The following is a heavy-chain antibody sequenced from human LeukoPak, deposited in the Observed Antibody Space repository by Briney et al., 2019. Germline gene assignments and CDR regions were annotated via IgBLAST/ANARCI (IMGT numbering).Heavy chain of an antibody. V-gene: IGHV4-61*08. CDR1: GGSISSGDYY. CDR3: ARSLERTTFTYYYYGMDV. D-gene: IGHD1-1*01. Sequence: SETLSLTCTVSGGSISSGDYYWSWIRQPPGTGLEWIGYIYYSGSTNYNPSLKSRVTISVDTSNNQFSLKLSSVTAADTAVYYCARSLERTTFTYYYYGMDVWGQGTTVTVSS. CDR2: IYYSGST. J-gene: IGHJ6*02.